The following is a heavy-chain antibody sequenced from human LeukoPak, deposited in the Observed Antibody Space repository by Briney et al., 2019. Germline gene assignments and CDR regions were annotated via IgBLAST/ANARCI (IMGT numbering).Heavy chain of an antibody. V-gene: IGHV3-30-3*01. CDR3: AKDMASGFGELIDY. CDR1: GFTFSSYA. CDR2: ISYDGSNK. D-gene: IGHD3-10*01. J-gene: IGHJ4*02. Sequence: GGSLRLSCAASGFTFSSYAMHWVRQAPGKGLEWVAVISYDGSNKYYADSVKGRFTISRDNSKNTLYLQMNSLRAEDTALYYCAKDMASGFGELIDYWGQGTLVTVSS.